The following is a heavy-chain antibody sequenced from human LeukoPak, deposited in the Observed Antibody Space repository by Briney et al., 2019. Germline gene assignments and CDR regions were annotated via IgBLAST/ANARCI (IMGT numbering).Heavy chain of an antibody. CDR2: INVYSGNT. J-gene: IGHJ4*02. CDR3: ARDYDDTSGYFYGSNY. D-gene: IGHD3-22*01. V-gene: IGHV1-18*01. Sequence: ASVKVSCKASGYTFTSYAITWVRQAPGQGLEWMGWINVYSGNTHYPQKLQGRVTMTTDTSTTTAYMELRSLRSDDTAVYYCARDYDDTSGYFYGSNYWGQGTLVTVSS. CDR1: GYTFTSYA.